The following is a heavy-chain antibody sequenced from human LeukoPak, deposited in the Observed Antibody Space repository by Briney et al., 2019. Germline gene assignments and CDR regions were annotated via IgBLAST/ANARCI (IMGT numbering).Heavy chain of an antibody. D-gene: IGHD2-15*01. Sequence: QPGGPLRLSCAASGFTFSSYEMNWVRQAPGKGLEWVSYISSSGSTIYYPASVKGRFTISRDNAKNSLYLQMNSLRAEHTAVYYCARESCSDGSCYLDYWGQGTQVTVSS. V-gene: IGHV3-48*03. CDR2: ISSSGSTI. CDR1: GFTFSSYE. CDR3: ARESCSDGSCYLDY. J-gene: IGHJ4*02.